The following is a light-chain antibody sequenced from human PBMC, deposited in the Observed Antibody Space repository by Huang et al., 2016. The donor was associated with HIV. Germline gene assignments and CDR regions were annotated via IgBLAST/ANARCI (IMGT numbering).Light chain of an antibody. Sequence: DIQMTQSPSSLSASVGVRVTITCQASQDISNYLNWYQQKPGKAPKLLIYDASNLETGVPSRFSGSGSGTNFTFTISSLQPEDIATYYCQHYDNLPPGTFGQGTRLEIK. V-gene: IGKV1-33*01. CDR3: QHYDNLPPGT. CDR2: DAS. J-gene: IGKJ5*01. CDR1: QDISNY.